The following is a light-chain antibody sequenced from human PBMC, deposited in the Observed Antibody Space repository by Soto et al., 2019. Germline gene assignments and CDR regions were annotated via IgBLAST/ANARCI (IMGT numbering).Light chain of an antibody. CDR3: QKYDSAPRT. J-gene: IGKJ1*01. CDR1: QGIDNY. V-gene: IGKV1-27*01. CDR2: AAS. Sequence: DIQITQSPSSLSASVGDRITITCRASQGIDNYLAWYQQKPGKVPKLLIYAASTLQSGVPSRFRGSGSGTDFTLTIISXQPEDVATYYCQKYDSAPRTFGQGTKVDIK.